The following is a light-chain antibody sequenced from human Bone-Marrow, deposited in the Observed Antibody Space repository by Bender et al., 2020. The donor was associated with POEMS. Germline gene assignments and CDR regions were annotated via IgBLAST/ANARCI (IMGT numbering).Light chain of an antibody. CDR2: GNS. J-gene: IGLJ1*01. CDR3: QSFDSSLSVLYV. Sequence: QSVLTQPPSVSGAPGQRVTISCTGSSSNIGSGYDVHWYQQLPGTAPKLLIYGNSNRPSGVPDRFSASKSGTSASLAITGLQAEDEADYYCQSFDSSLSVLYVFGSVTKVTVL. V-gene: IGLV1-40*01. CDR1: SSNIGSGYD.